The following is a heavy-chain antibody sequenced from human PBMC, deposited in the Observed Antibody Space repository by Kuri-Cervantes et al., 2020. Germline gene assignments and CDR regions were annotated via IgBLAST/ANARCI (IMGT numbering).Heavy chain of an antibody. Sequence: LSLTCAASGFTFSSYAMHWVRQAPGKGLEWVAVISYDGSNKYYADSVKGRFTISRDNSKNTQYLQMNRLRSEDTAVYYCAKDLLYGKVLGRTDHWGQGALVTVSS. V-gene: IGHV3-30-3*01. CDR1: GFTFSSYA. D-gene: IGHD3-16*01. J-gene: IGHJ4*02. CDR3: AKDLLYGKVLGRTDH. CDR2: ISYDGSNK.